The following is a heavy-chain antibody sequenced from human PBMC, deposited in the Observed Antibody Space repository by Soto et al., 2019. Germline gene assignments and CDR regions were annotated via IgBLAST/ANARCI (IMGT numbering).Heavy chain of an antibody. CDR1: GGSIGRGDYY. J-gene: IGHJ5*02. Sequence: PSETLSLTCTVSGGSIGRGDYYWSWVRQPPGKALEWIGDVFYTGTTDYNASLKSRIFISVDTSKNQFSLNLSSVTAADTAVYYCVRLVISTPSVRWFDPWGRGTQVTVSS. CDR3: VRLVISTPSVRWFDP. V-gene: IGHV4-30-4*01. D-gene: IGHD2-2*01. CDR2: VFYTGTT.